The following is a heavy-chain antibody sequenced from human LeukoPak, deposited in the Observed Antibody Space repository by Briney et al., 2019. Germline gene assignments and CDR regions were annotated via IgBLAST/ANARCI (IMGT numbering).Heavy chain of an antibody. J-gene: IGHJ6*03. D-gene: IGHD1-26*01. CDR1: GFTFSSYA. CDR2: ISGSGGST. V-gene: IGHV3-23*01. Sequence: PGGSLRLSCAASGFTFSSYAMSWVRQAPGKGLEWVSAISGSGGSTYYADSVKGRFTISRDNSKNTLYLQMNSLRAEDTAVYYCAKRGWELPRRGYYYYYYMDVWGKGTTVTVSS. CDR3: AKRGWELPRRGYYYYYYMDV.